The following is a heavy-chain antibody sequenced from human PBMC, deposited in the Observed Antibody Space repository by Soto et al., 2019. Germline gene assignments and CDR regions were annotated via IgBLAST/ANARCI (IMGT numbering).Heavy chain of an antibody. CDR1: GGSISSGGYY. CDR2: IYYSGST. J-gene: IGHJ4*02. V-gene: IGHV4-31*03. Sequence: SETLSLTCTVSGGSISSGGYYWSWIRQHPGKGLEWIGYIYYSGSTYYNPSLKSRVTISVDTSKNQFSLKLSSVTAADTALYYCAKDYGGSGWYNYFDSWGQGTLVTVSS. D-gene: IGHD6-19*01. CDR3: AKDYGGSGWYNYFDS.